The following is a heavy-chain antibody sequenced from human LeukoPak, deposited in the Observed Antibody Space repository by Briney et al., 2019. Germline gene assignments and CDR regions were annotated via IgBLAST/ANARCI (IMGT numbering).Heavy chain of an antibody. Sequence: PGGSLRLSCAASEFTFSNYAMSWVRQAPGKGLEWVPAISGSGGSTYYADSVKGRFTISRDNSKNTLYLQMNSLRAEDTAVYYCAKDLSNFDYWGQGTLVTVSS. CDR1: EFTFSNYA. V-gene: IGHV3-23*01. CDR3: AKDLSNFDY. J-gene: IGHJ4*02. CDR2: ISGSGGST. D-gene: IGHD2/OR15-2a*01.